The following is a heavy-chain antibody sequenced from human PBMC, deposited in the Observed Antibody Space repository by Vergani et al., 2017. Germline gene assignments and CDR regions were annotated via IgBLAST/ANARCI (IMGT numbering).Heavy chain of an antibody. CDR3: AKFPLNITTPDRGDF. V-gene: IGHV3-30*18. D-gene: IGHD1-1*01. CDR1: GFRFSDYG. CDR2: ISYDGDTT. Sequence: HVQMVESGGGVVQPGRSLRLSCAVPGFRFSDYGMYWVRQAPGRGLEWVALISYDGDTTYYADSVKGRFTISRDNSKNTLFLQMHSLRVKDTALYYCAKFPLNITTPDRGDFWGQGSQVTLSS. J-gene: IGHJ4*02.